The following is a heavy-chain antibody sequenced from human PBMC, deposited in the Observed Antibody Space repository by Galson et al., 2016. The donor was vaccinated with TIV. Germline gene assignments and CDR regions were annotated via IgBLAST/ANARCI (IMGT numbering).Heavy chain of an antibody. CDR2: TYYRSTWYN. J-gene: IGHJ4*02. CDR3: ARGAPSVFGVIMTLDY. CDR1: GDSVSSTSAA. Sequence: CAISGDSVSSTSAAWNWIRQSPSRGLEWLGRTYYRSTWYNDYAASLKRRITINPDTSKNQFSLQLTSVTPVDAAVYYCARGAPSVFGVIMTLDYWGQGTLVTVSS. V-gene: IGHV6-1*01. D-gene: IGHD3-3*01.